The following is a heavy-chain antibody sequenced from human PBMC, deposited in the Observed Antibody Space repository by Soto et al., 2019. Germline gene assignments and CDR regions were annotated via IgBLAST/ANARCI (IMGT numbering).Heavy chain of an antibody. CDR2: TWSGGRGE. CDR1: GFTFSHYG. D-gene: IGHD3-22*01. CDR3: AKDDDTSSHFSLLDF. J-gene: IGHJ4*02. Sequence: QVQLVESGGGVVQPGTSLSLSCAASGFTFSHYGINWVRQAQGRGLEGVALTWSGGRGENYADSVRGRFTVSRDNSKTTVYLQMNSLRVEDTAVYYCAKDDDTSSHFSLLDFRGQGTLVTVSS. V-gene: IGHV3-33*06.